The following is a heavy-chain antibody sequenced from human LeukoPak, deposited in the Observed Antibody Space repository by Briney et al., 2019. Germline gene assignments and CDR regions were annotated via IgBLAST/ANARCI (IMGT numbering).Heavy chain of an antibody. Sequence: PGGSLRLSCAASGFTFSSYAMSWVRQAPGKGLEWVSAISGSGGSTYYADSVKGRFTISRDNSKNTLYLQMNSLRAEDTAVYYCAKVQTEKYGSGSYSSFDYWGQGTLVTVSS. V-gene: IGHV3-23*01. CDR1: GFTFSSYA. J-gene: IGHJ4*02. CDR3: AKVQTEKYGSGSYSSFDY. D-gene: IGHD3-10*01. CDR2: ISGSGGST.